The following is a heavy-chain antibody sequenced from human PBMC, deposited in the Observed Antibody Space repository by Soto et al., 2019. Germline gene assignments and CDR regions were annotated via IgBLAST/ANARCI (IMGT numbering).Heavy chain of an antibody. CDR1: GFTFSSYD. CDR2: IGTAGDT. CDR3: ARSQPDYGYFDY. Sequence: EVQLVESGGGLVQPGGSLRLSCAASGFTFSSYDMHWVRQATGKGLAWVSAIGTAGDTYYPGSVKGRFTISRENAKNSLYLQMNSLRAGDTAVYYCARSQPDYGYFDYWGQGTLVTVSS. D-gene: IGHD4-17*01. V-gene: IGHV3-13*01. J-gene: IGHJ4*02.